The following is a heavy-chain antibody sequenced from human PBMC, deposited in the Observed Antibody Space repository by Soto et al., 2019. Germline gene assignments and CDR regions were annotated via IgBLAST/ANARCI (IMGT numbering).Heavy chain of an antibody. CDR2: IYSGGST. D-gene: IGHD3-10*01. V-gene: IGHV3-53*01. CDR3: AGALWFGELWTYYGMDV. CDR1: GFTVSSNY. J-gene: IGHJ6*02. Sequence: EVQLVESGGGLIQPGGSLRLSFAASGFTVSSNYMSWVRQAPVKGLEWVSVIYSGGSTYYADSVKGRFTISRDNSKNTLYLQMNSLRAEATAVYYCAGALWFGELWTYYGMDVWGHGTTVTVSS.